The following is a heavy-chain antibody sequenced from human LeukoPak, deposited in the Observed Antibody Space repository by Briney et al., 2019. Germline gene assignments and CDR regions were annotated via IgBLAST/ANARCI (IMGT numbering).Heavy chain of an antibody. CDR2: IYHSGST. Sequence: SQTLSLTCAVSGSSISSGGYSWSWIRQPPGKGLEWIGYIYHSGSTYYNPSLKSRVTISVDRSKNQFSLKLSSVTAADTAVYYCARTRWAFDIWGQGTMVTVSS. CDR3: ARTRWAFDI. J-gene: IGHJ3*02. CDR1: GSSISSGGYS. V-gene: IGHV4-30-2*01.